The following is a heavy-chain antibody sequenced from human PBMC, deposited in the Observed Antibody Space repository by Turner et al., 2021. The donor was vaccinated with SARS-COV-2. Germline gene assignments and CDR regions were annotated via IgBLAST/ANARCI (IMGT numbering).Heavy chain of an antibody. CDR1: GFTFDDYV. D-gene: IGHD3-10*01. J-gene: IGHJ6*02. V-gene: IGHV3-9*01. Sequence: EVQLMESGGGLVQPGRSLRLSCAASGFTFDDYVMHWVRQAPGKGLEWVAGISWNSGSIGYADSVKGRFTISRDNAKNSLYLQMNSLRAEDTALYYCAKGMVRGVIYYYYGMDVWGQGTTVTVSS. CDR3: AKGMVRGVIYYYYGMDV. CDR2: ISWNSGSI.